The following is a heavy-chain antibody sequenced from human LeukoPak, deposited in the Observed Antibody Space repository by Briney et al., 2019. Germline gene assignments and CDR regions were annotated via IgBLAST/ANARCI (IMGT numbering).Heavy chain of an antibody. CDR1: GFTFSSYA. CDR2: ISYDGSNK. J-gene: IGHJ4*02. D-gene: IGHD3-9*01. Sequence: GGSLRLSCAASGFTFSSYAMHWVRQAPGKGLEWVAVISYDGSNKYYADSVKGRFTISRDNSKNTLYLQMNSLRAEDTAVYYCARDAERYFDWLLYGLGYWGQGTLVTVSS. V-gene: IGHV3-30*04. CDR3: ARDAERYFDWLLYGLGY.